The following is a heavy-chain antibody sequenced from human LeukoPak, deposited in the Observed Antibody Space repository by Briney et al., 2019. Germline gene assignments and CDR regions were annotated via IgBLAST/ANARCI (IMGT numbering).Heavy chain of an antibody. D-gene: IGHD2-2*01. CDR2: IYTSGST. CDR3: ARSACSSTSCVVDWFDP. J-gene: IGHJ5*02. V-gene: IGHV4-4*07. Sequence: SETLSPTCTVSGGSISSYYWSWIRQPAGKGLEWIGRIYTSGSTNYNPSLKSRVTMSVDTSKNQFSLKLSSVTAADTAVYYCARSACSSTSCVVDWFDPWGQGTLVTVSS. CDR1: GGSISSYY.